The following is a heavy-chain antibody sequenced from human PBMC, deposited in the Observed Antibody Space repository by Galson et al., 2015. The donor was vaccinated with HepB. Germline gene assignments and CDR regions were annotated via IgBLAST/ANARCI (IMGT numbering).Heavy chain of an antibody. Sequence: SLRLSCAASGFTFSSYWMSWVRQAPGKGLEWVANIKHDGSEKYYVDSVKGRFTISRDNSKNTLYLQMNSLRAEDTAVYYCAKDGRGYSGYDYKLFDYWGQGTLVTVSS. V-gene: IGHV3-7*03. CDR1: GFTFSSYW. CDR3: AKDGRGYSGYDYKLFDY. J-gene: IGHJ4*02. CDR2: IKHDGSEK. D-gene: IGHD5-12*01.